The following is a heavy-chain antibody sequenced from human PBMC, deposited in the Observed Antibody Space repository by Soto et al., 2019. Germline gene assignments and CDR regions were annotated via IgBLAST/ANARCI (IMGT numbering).Heavy chain of an antibody. CDR3: ASDRYNWNDGNWFDP. V-gene: IGHV4-31*03. CDR2: IYYSGST. CDR1: GGSISSGGYY. D-gene: IGHD1-1*01. J-gene: IGHJ5*02. Sequence: SETLSLTCTVSGGSISSGGYYWSWIRQHPGKGLEWIGYIYYSGSTYYNPSLKSRVTISVDTSKNQFSLKLSSVTAADTAVYYCASDRYNWNDGNWFDPWGQGTLVTVSS.